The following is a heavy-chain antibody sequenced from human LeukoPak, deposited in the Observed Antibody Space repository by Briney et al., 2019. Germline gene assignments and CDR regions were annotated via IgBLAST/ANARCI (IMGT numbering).Heavy chain of an antibody. Sequence: SETLSLTCAVCGGSFSGYYWSWIRQPPGKGLEWIGEINHSGSTNYNPSLKSRVTISVDTSKNQFSLKLSSVTAADTAVYYCARGNVRFDIWGQGTMVTVSS. CDR3: ARGNVRFDI. CDR2: INHSGST. CDR1: GGSFSGYY. J-gene: IGHJ3*02. V-gene: IGHV4-34*01.